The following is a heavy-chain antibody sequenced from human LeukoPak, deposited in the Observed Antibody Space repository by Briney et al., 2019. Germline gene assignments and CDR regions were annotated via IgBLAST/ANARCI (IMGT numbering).Heavy chain of an antibody. CDR2: ISYDGSNK. CDR3: ASPLRGY. J-gene: IGHJ4*02. CDR1: GFTFSSYA. Sequence: GGSLRLSCAASGFTFSSYAMHWVRQAPGKGLEWVAVISYDGSNKYYADSVKGRFTISRDNSKNTLYLQMNSLRAEVTAVYYCASPLRGYWGQGTLVTVSS. D-gene: IGHD2-8*01. V-gene: IGHV3-30-3*01.